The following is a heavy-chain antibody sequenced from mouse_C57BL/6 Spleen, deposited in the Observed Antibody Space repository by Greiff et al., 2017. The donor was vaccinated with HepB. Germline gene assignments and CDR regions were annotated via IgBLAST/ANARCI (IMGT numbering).Heavy chain of an antibody. CDR1: GYSFTDYN. CDR3: ARENYYGSSIYAMDY. J-gene: IGHJ4*01. V-gene: IGHV1-39*01. Sequence: EVKLQQSGPELVKPGASVKISCKASGYSFTDYNMNWVKQSNGKSLEWIGVINPNYGTTSYNQKFKGKATLTVDQSSSTAYMQLNSLTSEDSAVYYCARENYYGSSIYAMDYWGQGTSVTVSS. CDR2: INPNYGTT. D-gene: IGHD1-1*01.